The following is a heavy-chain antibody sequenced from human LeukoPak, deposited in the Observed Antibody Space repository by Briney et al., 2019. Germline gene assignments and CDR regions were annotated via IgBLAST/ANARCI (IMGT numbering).Heavy chain of an antibody. Sequence: ASVKVSCKASGYTFTSYYMHWVRQAPGQGLEWMGIINPSGGSTSYAQKFQGRVTMTRDMSTSTVYMELSSLRSDGTAVYYCEVLRLWSVPAWGQGTLVTVSS. CDR3: EVLRLWSVPA. J-gene: IGHJ5*02. CDR1: GYTFTSYY. CDR2: INPSGGST. V-gene: IGHV1-46*01. D-gene: IGHD2-21*01.